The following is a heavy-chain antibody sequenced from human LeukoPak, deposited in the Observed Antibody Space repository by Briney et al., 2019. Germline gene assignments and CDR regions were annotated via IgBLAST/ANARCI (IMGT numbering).Heavy chain of an antibody. CDR3: TTDAMTMTVVVPY. D-gene: IGHD3-22*01. Sequence: GGSLRLSCAASGFTFSNAWMSWVRQAPGKGLEWVGRIKSKTDGGTTDYAAPVKGRFTLSRDDSKKTLYLLMNRLKTEDTALYYCTTDAMTMTVVVPYWGQGTLVTVSS. J-gene: IGHJ4*02. V-gene: IGHV3-15*01. CDR2: IKSKTDGGTT. CDR1: GFTFSNAW.